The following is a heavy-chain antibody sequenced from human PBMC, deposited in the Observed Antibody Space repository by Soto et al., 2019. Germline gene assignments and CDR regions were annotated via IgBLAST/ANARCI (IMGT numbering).Heavy chain of an antibody. J-gene: IGHJ6*02. CDR1: GFTFRNYA. D-gene: IGHD1-26*01. CDR3: AKGLVSGSYHYYYGTDV. V-gene: IGHV3-23*01. Sequence: EVEVLESGGGLVQPGGSLRLSCAASGFTFRNYAMSWIRQAPGKGLEWVSGISGSGDDTHFGDSVKGRFTISRDNSKNTLYQQMNGLRADDTAIYYCAKGLVSGSYHYYYGTDVWGQGTTVIVSS. CDR2: ISGSGDDT.